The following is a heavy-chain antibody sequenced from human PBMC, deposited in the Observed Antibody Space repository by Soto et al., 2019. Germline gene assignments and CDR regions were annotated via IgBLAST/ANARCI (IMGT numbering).Heavy chain of an antibody. V-gene: IGHV3-48*01. CDR1: GFAFRGDS. J-gene: IGHJ4*02. D-gene: IGHD3-3*01. CDR2: ISSSNSTI. CDR3: TSTPERFLEWPYYFDY. Sequence: GGCVRLSCAASGFAFRGDSMNRVRQAPGKGLEWVSYISSSNSTIYYADSVKGRFTISRDNAKNTAYLQMNSLKTEDTAVYYCTSTPERFLEWPYYFDYWGQGTLVTVS.